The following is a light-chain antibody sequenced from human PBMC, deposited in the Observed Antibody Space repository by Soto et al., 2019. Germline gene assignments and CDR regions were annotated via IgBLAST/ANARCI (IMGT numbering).Light chain of an antibody. CDR2: GAS. V-gene: IGKV4-1*01. J-gene: IGKJ1*01. CDR3: QQYNNWPRT. CDR1: QNVLYYANNKNY. Sequence: DIVMTQSPDSLAVSLGERATINCKSSQNVLYYANNKNYLAWYQQKPGQPPRLLIYGASNRATGIPARFSGSGSGTEFTLTISSLQSEDFAVYYCQQYNNWPRTFGQGTKVDIK.